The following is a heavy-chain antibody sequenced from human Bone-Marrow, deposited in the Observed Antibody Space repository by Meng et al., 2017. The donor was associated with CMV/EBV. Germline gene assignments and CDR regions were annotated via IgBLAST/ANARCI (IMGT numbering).Heavy chain of an antibody. J-gene: IGHJ4*02. CDR1: GFTFSSYE. CDR3: ARDQGGAYHYYDSSGLNY. Sequence: GESLKISCAASGFTFSSYEMNWVRQAPGKGLEWVSYISSSGSTIYYADSVKGRFTISRDNAKNSLYLQMNSLRAEDTAVYYWARDQGGAYHYYDSSGLNYWGQGTLVTVSS. D-gene: IGHD3-22*01. CDR2: ISSSGSTI. V-gene: IGHV3-48*03.